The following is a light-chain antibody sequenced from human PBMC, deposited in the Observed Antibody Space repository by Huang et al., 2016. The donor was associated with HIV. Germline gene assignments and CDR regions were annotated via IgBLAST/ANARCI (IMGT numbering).Light chain of an antibody. Sequence: DIVMTQSPLSLSVTLGAPASISCKSNQSLLYSNGYTYLDWYLQKPGQSRQLLIFLGSDRASGVPDRVSGSGTGVDFTLTISRLEAEDVGVYYCMQGLQTPPTFGQGTKVEI. CDR3: MQGLQTPPT. CDR1: QSLLYSNGYTY. J-gene: IGKJ1*01. CDR2: LGS. V-gene: IGKV2-28*01.